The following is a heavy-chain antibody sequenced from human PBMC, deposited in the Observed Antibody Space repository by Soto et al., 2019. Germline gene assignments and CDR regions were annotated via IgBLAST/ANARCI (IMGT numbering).Heavy chain of an antibody. CDR3: AKSATMATTYLDF. D-gene: IGHD3-10*01. CDR1: GFVFTNYA. CDR2: ISHSGSST. Sequence: EVQLLESGGALVQPGGSLRLSCAASGFVFTNYAMSWVRQAPGKGLEWISAISHSGSSTYHVDSVKGRFAITTDISKNTVSLQMNNLRAEDTGIYYCAKSATMATTYLDFWGQGTLVAVSS. J-gene: IGHJ4*02. V-gene: IGHV3-23*01.